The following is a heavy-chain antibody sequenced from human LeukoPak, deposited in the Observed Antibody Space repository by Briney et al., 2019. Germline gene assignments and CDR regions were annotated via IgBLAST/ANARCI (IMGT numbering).Heavy chain of an antibody. D-gene: IGHD3-10*02. CDR1: GYTFTGYY. V-gene: IGHV1-2*02. CDR2: INPNRGCT. Sequence: ASVKVSCKASGYTFTGYYMHWVRQAPGQGLEWMGWINPNRGCTNYAQKFQGRVTMTRDTSISTAYMELSRLRSDDTAVYYCARVGLLIGSGSFLAYWGQGTLVTVSS. J-gene: IGHJ4*02. CDR3: ARVGLLIGSGSFLAY.